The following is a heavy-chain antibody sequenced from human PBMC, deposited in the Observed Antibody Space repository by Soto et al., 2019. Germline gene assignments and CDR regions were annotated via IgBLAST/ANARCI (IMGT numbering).Heavy chain of an antibody. CDR1: GFTFSSYS. V-gene: IGHV3-21*01. CDR2: SSSSSRYI. J-gene: IGHJ3*02. Sequence: GGSLRLSCAASGFTFSSYSMNWVRQAQGQGLEWVSSSSSSSRYIYYADSVKGRFTISRDNAKNSLYLQMNSLRAEDTAVDYCARDQDAFDIWGQGTMVTVSS. CDR3: ARDQDAFDI.